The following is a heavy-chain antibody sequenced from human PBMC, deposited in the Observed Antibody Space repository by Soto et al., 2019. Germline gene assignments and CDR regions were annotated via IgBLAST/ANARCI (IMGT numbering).Heavy chain of an antibody. J-gene: IGHJ5*02. CDR2: ISYDGSNK. D-gene: IGHD4-17*01. V-gene: IGHV3-30*18. CDR1: GFTFSSYG. CDR3: AKSRFKHDYGIRFDP. Sequence: QVQLVESGGGVVQPGRSLRLSCAASGFTFSSYGMHWVRQAPGKGLEWVAVISYDGSNKYYADSVKGRFTISRDNSKNTLYLQMKSLRAEDTAVYYCAKSRFKHDYGIRFDPWGQGTLVTVSS.